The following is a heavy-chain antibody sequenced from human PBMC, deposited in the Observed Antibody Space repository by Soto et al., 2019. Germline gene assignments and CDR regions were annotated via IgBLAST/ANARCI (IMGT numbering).Heavy chain of an antibody. J-gene: IGHJ6*02. Sequence: PSETLSLTCTVSGGSISRGGYYGSWIRKHPGKGLEWIGYIYYSGSTYYNPSLKSRVTISVDTSKNQFSLKLSSVTAADTAVYYCARDPITMVRGVIIPLGMDVWGQGTTVTVSS. CDR2: IYYSGST. V-gene: IGHV4-31*03. CDR1: GGSISRGGYY. D-gene: IGHD3-10*01. CDR3: ARDPITMVRGVIIPLGMDV.